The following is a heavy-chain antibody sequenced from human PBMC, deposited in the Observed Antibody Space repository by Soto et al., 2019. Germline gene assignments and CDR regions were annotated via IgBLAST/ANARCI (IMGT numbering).Heavy chain of an antibody. CDR1: AGSISSSQ. Sequence: SQSMSFTWIARAGSISSSQWSSLRQPPGKGLEWIGYIYNGWSTNYNTSLKSRVTISVDTSKNQFSLKLSSVTAADTAVYSCARSKGYGMDVWRQGTTVTISS. V-gene: IGHV4-59*13. CDR3: ARSKGYGMDV. CDR2: IYNGWST. J-gene: IGHJ6*02.